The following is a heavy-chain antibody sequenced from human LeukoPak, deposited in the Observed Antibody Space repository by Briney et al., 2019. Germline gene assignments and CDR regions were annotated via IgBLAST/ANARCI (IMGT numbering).Heavy chain of an antibody. J-gene: IGHJ5*02. CDR2: IYYSGST. CDR3: ARAGARYYDILTGYYLNWFDP. V-gene: IGHV4-59*01. CDR1: GGSISSYY. Sequence: SETLSLTCTVSGGSISSYYWSWIRQPPGKGLEWIGYIYYSGSTSYNPSLKSRVTISVDTSKNQFSLKLSSVTAADTAVYYCARAGARYYDILTGYYLNWFDPWGQGTLVTVSS. D-gene: IGHD3-9*01.